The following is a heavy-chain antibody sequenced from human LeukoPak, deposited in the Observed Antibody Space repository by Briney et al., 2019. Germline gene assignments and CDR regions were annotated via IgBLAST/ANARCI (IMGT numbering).Heavy chain of an antibody. J-gene: IGHJ4*02. CDR3: ARGLEGYSYGYSEFDH. Sequence: PSETLSLTCAVSGGPFSGYSWSWICQSPGKGLEWIGEINHSGSTNYNPSLKNRVTISIDTSKNQFSLKLTSVTAADTAVYYCARGLEGYSYGYSEFDHWGQGTLVTVSS. CDR1: GGPFSGYS. CDR2: INHSGST. V-gene: IGHV4-34*01. D-gene: IGHD5-18*01.